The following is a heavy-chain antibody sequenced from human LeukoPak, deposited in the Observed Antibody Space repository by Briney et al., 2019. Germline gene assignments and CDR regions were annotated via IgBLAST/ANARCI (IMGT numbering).Heavy chain of an antibody. Sequence: ASVKVSCKASGGTFSSYAISWVRQAPGQGLEWMGRIIPIFGTANYAQKFQGRVTITTDESTSTPYMELSSLRSEDTAVYYCARSLVATMYYYFDYWGQGTLVTVSS. CDR3: ARSLVATMYYYFDY. D-gene: IGHD5-12*01. CDR2: IIPIFGTA. CDR1: GGTFSSYA. J-gene: IGHJ4*02. V-gene: IGHV1-69*05.